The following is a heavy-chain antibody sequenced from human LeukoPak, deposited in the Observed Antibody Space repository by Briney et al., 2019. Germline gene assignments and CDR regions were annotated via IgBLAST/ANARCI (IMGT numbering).Heavy chain of an antibody. CDR1: GFTFSTYG. V-gene: IGHV3-30*02. CDR2: IRYDGGDK. CDR3: GSMVREGEDY. Sequence: GGSLRLSCAASGFTFSTYGMHWVRQAPGKGLEWVAFIRYDGGDKYYADSVKGRFTISRDNSKNILYLQMNSLRAEDTAVYYCGSMVREGEDYWGQGTLVTVSS. D-gene: IGHD3-10*01. J-gene: IGHJ4*02.